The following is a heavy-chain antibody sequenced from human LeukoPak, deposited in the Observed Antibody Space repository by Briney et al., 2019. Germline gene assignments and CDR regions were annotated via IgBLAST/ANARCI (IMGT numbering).Heavy chain of an antibody. J-gene: IGHJ6*03. Sequence: ASVKVSCKASGYTFTSYGISWVRQAPGQGLEWMGWISGYNGNTNYAQKFQGRVTMTIDTSTSTLYMELRSLRSEDTADYYCARSAEHCSNGVCFTKYFLDVWGEGSTVTVSS. CDR2: ISGYNGNT. V-gene: IGHV1-18*01. D-gene: IGHD2-8*01. CDR1: GYTFTSYG. CDR3: ARSAEHCSNGVCFTKYFLDV.